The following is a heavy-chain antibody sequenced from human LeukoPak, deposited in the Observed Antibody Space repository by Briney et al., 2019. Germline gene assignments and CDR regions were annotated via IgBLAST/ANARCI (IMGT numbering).Heavy chain of an antibody. D-gene: IGHD1-1*01. V-gene: IGHV4-4*02. Sequence: SRTLSLTCAVSGGSISSSNWWSWVRQPPGKGLEWIGEIYHSGSTNYTPSLKSRVTISVDQSKNQFSLNLSSVTAADTAVYYCARDGLYATTGTTDAFDICGQGTTVTVPS. CDR2: IYHSGST. CDR3: ARDGLYATTGTTDAFDI. CDR1: GGSISSSNW. J-gene: IGHJ3*02.